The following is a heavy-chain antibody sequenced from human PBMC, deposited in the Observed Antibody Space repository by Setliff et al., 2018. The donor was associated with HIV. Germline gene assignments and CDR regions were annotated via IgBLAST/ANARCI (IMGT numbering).Heavy chain of an antibody. D-gene: IGHD2-21*02. CDR1: GFSISSGYY. CDR3: ARQYCGGDCHFYYYMDV. J-gene: IGHJ6*03. V-gene: IGHV4-38-2*01. Sequence: PSETLSLTCAVSGFSISSGYYWGWIRQPPGKGLEWIGAIYYSGSTYYGPSLKSRVTISVDTSKNQFSLNLNSVTAADTAVYYCARQYCGGDCHFYYYMDVWGKGTTVTVSS. CDR2: IYYSGST.